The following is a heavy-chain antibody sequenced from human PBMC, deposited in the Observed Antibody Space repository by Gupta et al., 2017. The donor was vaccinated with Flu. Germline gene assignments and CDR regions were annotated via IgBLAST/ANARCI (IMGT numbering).Heavy chain of an antibody. CDR1: GGSISSGSYY. D-gene: IGHD3-22*01. CDR3: ARDARTEYYDSSGRLVSHPNWFDP. Sequence: QVQLQESGPGLVKPSQTLSLTCTVSGGSISSGSYYWSWIRQPAGKGLEWIGRIYTSGSTNYNPSLKSRVTISVDTSKNQFSLKLSSVTAADTAVYYCARDARTEYYDSSGRLVSHPNWFDPWGQGTLVTVSS. CDR2: IYTSGST. V-gene: IGHV4-61*02. J-gene: IGHJ5*02.